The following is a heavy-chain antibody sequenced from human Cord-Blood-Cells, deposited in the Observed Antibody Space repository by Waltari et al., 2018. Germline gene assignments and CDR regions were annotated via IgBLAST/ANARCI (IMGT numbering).Heavy chain of an antibody. J-gene: IGHJ4*02. CDR1: GYTFTGYY. CDR3: AREYSSSSFDY. D-gene: IGHD6-6*01. V-gene: IGHV1-2*02. Sequence: QVQLVQSGAEVKKPGASVKVSCKASGYTFTGYYMHWVRQAPGQGLEWMGWINPNSGGTNYAQKCQGRVTMTRDTSISTAYMELSRLRSDDTAVYYCAREYSSSSFDYWGQGTLVTVSS. CDR2: INPNSGGT.